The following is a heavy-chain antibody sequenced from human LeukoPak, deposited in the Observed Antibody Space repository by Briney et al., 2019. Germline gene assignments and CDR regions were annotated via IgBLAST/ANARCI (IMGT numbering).Heavy chain of an antibody. J-gene: IGHJ4*02. D-gene: IGHD6-19*01. V-gene: IGHV3-48*03. Sequence: GGSLRLSCAASGFTFSSYEMNWVRQAPGKGLEWVSYISSSGSTIYYADSVKGRFTISRDNAKNSLYLQMNSLRAEDTAVYYCAREGRKWLAPFEYWGQGTLVTASP. CDR2: ISSSGSTI. CDR1: GFTFSSYE. CDR3: AREGRKWLAPFEY.